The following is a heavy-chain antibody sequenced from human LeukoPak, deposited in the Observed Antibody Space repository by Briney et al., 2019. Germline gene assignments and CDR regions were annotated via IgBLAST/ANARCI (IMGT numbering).Heavy chain of an antibody. J-gene: IGHJ5*02. CDR2: ISYDGSNK. D-gene: IGHD1-26*01. Sequence: GRSLRPSCAASGFTFSSYAMHWVRQAPGKGLEWVAFISYDGSNKYYADSVKGRFTISRDNSKNTLYLQMNSLRAEDTAVYYCARVVGSLYNWFDPWGQGTLVAVSS. CDR1: GFTFSSYA. V-gene: IGHV3-30*04. CDR3: ARVVGSLYNWFDP.